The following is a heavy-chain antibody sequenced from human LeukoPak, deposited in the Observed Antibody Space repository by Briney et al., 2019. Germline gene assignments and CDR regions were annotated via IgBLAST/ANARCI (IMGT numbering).Heavy chain of an antibody. J-gene: IGHJ4*02. V-gene: IGHV3-53*01. D-gene: IGHD3-16*01. CDR2: IYSDDRT. Sequence: GGSLRHSCAVSGLTVSTNYMTWVRQAPGKGLEWVSIIYSDDRTYYADSVKGRFTISRDSSRNALYLELKNLKTEDTAMYYCVGNYDGGSFDHWGQGTLVTVSS. CDR3: VGNYDGGSFDH. CDR1: GLTVSTNY.